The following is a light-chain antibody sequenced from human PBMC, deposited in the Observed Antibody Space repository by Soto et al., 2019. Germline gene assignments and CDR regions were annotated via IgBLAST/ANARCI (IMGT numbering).Light chain of an antibody. Sequence: EIVLTQSPGTLSLSPGERATLSCRASQSVSSSYLAWYQQKPGQAPRLLIYGASSRATGIPDRFSGSGSGTDFTLTISRLEPEDFAVYYCQQYASSPTFAQGPRLEIK. CDR3: QQYASSPT. CDR1: QSVSSSY. V-gene: IGKV3-20*01. CDR2: GAS. J-gene: IGKJ5*01.